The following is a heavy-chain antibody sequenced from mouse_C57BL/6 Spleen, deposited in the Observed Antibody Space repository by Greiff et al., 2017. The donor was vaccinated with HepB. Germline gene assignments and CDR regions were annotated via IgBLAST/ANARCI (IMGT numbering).Heavy chain of an antibody. CDR1: GFTFSNYW. J-gene: IGHJ2*01. Sequence: EVQLQESGGGLVQPGGSMKLSCVASGFTFSNYWMNWVRQSPETGLEWVAQIRLKSDNYATHYAESVKGRFTISRDDSKSSVYLQMNNLRAEDTGIYYCTGNGQLRPYYFDYWGQGTTLTVSS. V-gene: IGHV6-3*01. CDR3: TGNGQLRPYYFDY. CDR2: IRLKSDNYAT. D-gene: IGHD3-2*02.